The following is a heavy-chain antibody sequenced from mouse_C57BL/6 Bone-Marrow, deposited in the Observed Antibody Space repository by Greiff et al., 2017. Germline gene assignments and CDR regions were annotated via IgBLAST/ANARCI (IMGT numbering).Heavy chain of an antibody. V-gene: IGHV1-81*01. CDR2: IYPRSGNT. CDR3: AGYYYGSSYGY. J-gene: IGHJ3*01. Sequence: VQLQESGAELARPGVSVKLSCKASGYTFTSYGISWVKQRTGQGLEWIGEIYPRSGNTYYNEKFKGKATLTADKSSSTAYMELRSLTSEDSAVYFCAGYYYGSSYGYWGQGTLVTVSA. D-gene: IGHD1-1*01. CDR1: GYTFTSYG.